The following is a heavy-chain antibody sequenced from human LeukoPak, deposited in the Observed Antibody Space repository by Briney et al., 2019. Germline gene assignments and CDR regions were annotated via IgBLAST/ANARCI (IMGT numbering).Heavy chain of an antibody. V-gene: IGHV4-34*01. Sequence: PSETLSLTCAVYGGSFSGYYWSWIRQPPGKGLEWIGEINHSGSTNYNPSLKSRVTISVDTSKNQFSLKLSSVTAADTAVYYCARGDIVVVVAASNFHYYYGMDVWGQGTTVTVSS. CDR2: INHSGST. D-gene: IGHD2-15*01. CDR1: GGSFSGYY. CDR3: ARGDIVVVVAASNFHYYYGMDV. J-gene: IGHJ6*02.